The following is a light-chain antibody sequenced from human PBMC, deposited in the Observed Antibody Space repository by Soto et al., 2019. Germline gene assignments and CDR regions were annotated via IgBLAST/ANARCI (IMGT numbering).Light chain of an antibody. CDR2: HDG. J-gene: IGLJ3*02. CDR1: SSNIGADFD. Sequence: QAVLTQPPSISGAPGQRVTISCSGSSSNIGADFDVHWYQQLPGTAPKVLTHHDGDRPSGVPDRFSWSRSGTSASLTISGLRPEDEADYYCQSFDSSLTAWVFGGGTQLTVL. V-gene: IGLV1-40*01. CDR3: QSFDSSLTAWV.